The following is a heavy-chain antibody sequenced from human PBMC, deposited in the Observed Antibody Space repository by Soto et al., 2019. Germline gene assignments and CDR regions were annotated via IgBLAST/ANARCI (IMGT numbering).Heavy chain of an antibody. V-gene: IGHV5-51*01. D-gene: IGHD3-9*01. J-gene: IGHJ3*02. Sequence: GESLKISCKGSGYSFTSYWIGWVRQMPGKGLEWMGIIYPGDSDTRYSPSFQGQVTISADKSISTAYLQWSSLKASDTAMYYCARQPYYYDILTGTGYAFDIWGQGTMVTVSS. CDR1: GYSFTSYW. CDR3: ARQPYYYDILTGTGYAFDI. CDR2: IYPGDSDT.